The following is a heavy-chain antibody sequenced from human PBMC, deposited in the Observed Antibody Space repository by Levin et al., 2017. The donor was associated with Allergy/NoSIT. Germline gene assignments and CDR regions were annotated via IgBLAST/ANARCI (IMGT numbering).Heavy chain of an antibody. CDR2: IIPILGIA. V-gene: IGHV1-69*02. CDR3: AGQGSSTVILDY. D-gene: IGHD2-2*01. Sequence: AASVKVSCKASGGTFSSYPISWVRQAPGQGLEWMGRIIPILGIANYAQKFQGRVTITADKSTSTAYMELSSLRSEDTAVYYCAGQGSSTVILDYWGQGTLVTVSS. CDR1: GGTFSSYP. J-gene: IGHJ4*02.